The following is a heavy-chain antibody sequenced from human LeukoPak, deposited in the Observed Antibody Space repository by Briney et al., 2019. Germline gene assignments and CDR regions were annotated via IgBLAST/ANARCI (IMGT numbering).Heavy chain of an antibody. D-gene: IGHD3-10*01. Sequence: GGSLRLSCAASGFIFKNYWMSWVCQAPGKGLEWVSGISGSGGSTYYADSVKGRFTISRDNSKNTLYLQVSSLRAEDTAIYYCAKELGITSWGQGTLVPVSS. V-gene: IGHV3-23*01. CDR3: AKELGITS. J-gene: IGHJ5*02. CDR1: GFIFKNYW. CDR2: ISGSGGST.